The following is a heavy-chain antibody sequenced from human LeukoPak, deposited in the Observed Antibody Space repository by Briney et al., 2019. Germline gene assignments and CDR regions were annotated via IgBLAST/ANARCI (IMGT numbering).Heavy chain of an antibody. J-gene: IGHJ3*02. Sequence: GRSLRLSCAASGFTFSSYAMHWVRQAPGKGLEWVAVISYDGSNKYYADSVKGRFTISRDNSKNTLYLQMNSLRAEDTAVYSCASPVRVGTGAFDIWGQGTMVTVSS. CDR3: ASPVRVGTGAFDI. D-gene: IGHD2-8*02. V-gene: IGHV3-30*04. CDR1: GFTFSSYA. CDR2: ISYDGSNK.